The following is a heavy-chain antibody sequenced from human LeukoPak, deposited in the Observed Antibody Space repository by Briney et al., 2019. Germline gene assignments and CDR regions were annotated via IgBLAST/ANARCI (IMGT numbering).Heavy chain of an antibody. J-gene: IGHJ4*02. D-gene: IGHD1/OR15-1a*01. CDR2: IFCGGST. CDR1: GGSISSGGYY. Sequence: PSQTLSLTCTVSGGSISSGGYYWSWIRQHPGQGLEWIGYIFCGGSTYYNPSLKSRVTISVDTSKNLFSLKLSSVTAADTAVYYCARDRDRGTFDYWGQGTLVTVSS. CDR3: ARDRDRGTFDY. V-gene: IGHV4-31*03.